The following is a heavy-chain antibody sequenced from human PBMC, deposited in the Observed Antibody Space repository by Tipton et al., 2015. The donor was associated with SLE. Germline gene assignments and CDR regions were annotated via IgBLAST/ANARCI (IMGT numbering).Heavy chain of an antibody. CDR2: IYSSGTT. J-gene: IGHJ3*02. D-gene: IGHD5-18*01. Sequence: TLSLTCTVSGGSVSSTNYYWSWIRQPAGRGLEWIGRIYSSGTTNYNPSLKSRLSISIDTSNNQFSLKLSSVTAADTAVYYCARLLRGYSYGWNAFDIWGQGTMVTVSS. CDR1: GGSVSSTNYY. V-gene: IGHV4-61*02. CDR3: ARLLRGYSYGWNAFDI.